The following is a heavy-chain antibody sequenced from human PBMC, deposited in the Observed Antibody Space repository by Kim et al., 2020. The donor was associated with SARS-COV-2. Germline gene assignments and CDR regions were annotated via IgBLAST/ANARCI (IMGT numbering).Heavy chain of an antibody. D-gene: IGHD5-18*01. V-gene: IGHV1-3*01. CDR3: ARDRFGDTAMVTGWFDP. Sequence: ASVKVSCKASGYTFTSYAMHWVRQAPGQRLEWMGWINAGNGNTKYSQKFQGRVTITRDTSASTAYMELSSLRSEDTAVYYCARDRFGDTAMVTGWFDPWGQGTLVTVSS. CDR1: GYTFTSYA. CDR2: INAGNGNT. J-gene: IGHJ5*02.